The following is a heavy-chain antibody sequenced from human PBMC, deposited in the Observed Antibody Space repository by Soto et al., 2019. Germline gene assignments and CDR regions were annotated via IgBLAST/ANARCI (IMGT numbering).Heavy chain of an antibody. V-gene: IGHV3-53*01. CDR1: GFTVSSNY. D-gene: IGHD3-10*01. CDR2: IYSGGST. CDR3: ARDRVESGYPEYFQH. J-gene: IGHJ1*01. Sequence: EVQLVESGGGLIQPGGSLRLSCAASGFTVSSNYMSWVRQAPGKGLEWVSVIYSGGSTYYADSVKGRFTISRDNSXXXXXXXXXXXXXXXXAVYYXARDRVESGYPEYFQHWGQGTLVTVSS.